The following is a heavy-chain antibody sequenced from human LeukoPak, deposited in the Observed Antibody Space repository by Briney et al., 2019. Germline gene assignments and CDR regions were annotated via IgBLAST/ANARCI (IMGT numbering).Heavy chain of an antibody. Sequence: GGSLRLSCAASGFTFSSYSMNWVRQAPGKGLEWVSSIISSSSYIYYADSVKGRFTISRDNAKNSLYLQMDSLRAEDTAVYYCARDVYGSGSYRIHFDYWGQGTLGTVSS. CDR2: IISSSSYI. V-gene: IGHV3-21*01. CDR3: ARDVYGSGSYRIHFDY. CDR1: GFTFSSYS. D-gene: IGHD3-10*01. J-gene: IGHJ4*02.